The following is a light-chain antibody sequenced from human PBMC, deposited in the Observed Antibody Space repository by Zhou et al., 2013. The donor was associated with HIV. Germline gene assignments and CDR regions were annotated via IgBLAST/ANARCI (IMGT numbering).Light chain of an antibody. CDR1: QTVSSN. J-gene: IGKJ2*01. CDR2: GAS. V-gene: IGKV3-15*01. Sequence: EIVLTQSPGTLSLSPGERATLSCRASQTVSSNYLAWYQQKPGQAPRLLIYGASTRATGIPARFSGSGSGTEFTLTISSLQSEDFAVYYCQQYDNWPPRYTFGQGTKLEMK. CDR3: QQYDNWPPRYT.